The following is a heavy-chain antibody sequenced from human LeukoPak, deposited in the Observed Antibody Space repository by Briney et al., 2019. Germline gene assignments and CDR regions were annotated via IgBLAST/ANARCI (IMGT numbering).Heavy chain of an antibody. CDR2: IIPIFGTA. D-gene: IGHD3-3*01. V-gene: IGHV1-69*13. J-gene: IGHJ5*02. CDR3: AREEGYDFWSGYPSYHSTGHWFDP. CDR1: GGTFSSYA. Sequence: SVKVSCKASGGTFSSYAISWVRQAPGQGLEWMGGIIPIFGTANYAQKFQGRVTITADESTSTAYMELSSLRSEDTAVYYCAREEGYDFWSGYPSYHSTGHWFDPWGQGTLVTVSS.